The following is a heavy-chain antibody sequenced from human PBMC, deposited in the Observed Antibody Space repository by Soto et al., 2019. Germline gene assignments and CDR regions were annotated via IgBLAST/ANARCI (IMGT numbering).Heavy chain of an antibody. J-gene: IGHJ5*02. D-gene: IGHD1-1*01. V-gene: IGHV4-39*01. CDR3: ARRTYNWNDNWFDP. Sequence: SETLSLTCTVSGGSISSSSYYWGWIRQPPGKGLEWIGSIYYSGSTYYNPSLKSRVTIPVDTSKNQFSLKLSPVTAADTAVYYCARRTYNWNDNWFDPWGQGTLVTVSS. CDR1: GGSISSSSYY. CDR2: IYYSGST.